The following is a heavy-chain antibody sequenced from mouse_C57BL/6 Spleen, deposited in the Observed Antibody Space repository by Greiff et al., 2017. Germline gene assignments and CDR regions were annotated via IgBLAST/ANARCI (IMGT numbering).Heavy chain of an antibody. J-gene: IGHJ2*01. V-gene: IGHV5-9*01. D-gene: IGHD2-3*01. CDR3: ARQRFYDGYPGYFDY. CDR2: ISGGGGNT. Sequence: EVQLVESGGGLVKPGGSLKLSCAASGFTFSSYTMSWVRQTPEKRLEWVATISGGGGNTYYPDSVKGRFTISRDNAKNTLYLQMSSLRSEDTALYYCARQRFYDGYPGYFDYWGQGTTLTVSS. CDR1: GFTFSSYT.